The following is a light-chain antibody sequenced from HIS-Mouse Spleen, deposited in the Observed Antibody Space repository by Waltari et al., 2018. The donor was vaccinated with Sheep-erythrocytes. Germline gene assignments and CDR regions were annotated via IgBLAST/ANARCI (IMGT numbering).Light chain of an antibody. CDR1: SSDVGGYNY. V-gene: IGLV2-11*01. CDR3: CSYAGSYNHV. Sequence: QSALTQPRSVSGSPGQSLTFSCTGTSSDVGGYNYAPWYQQHPGKAPKLMIYDVSKRPSGVPDRFSGSKSGNTASLTISGLQAEDEADYYCCSYAGSYNHVFATGTKVTVL. CDR2: DVS. J-gene: IGLJ1*01.